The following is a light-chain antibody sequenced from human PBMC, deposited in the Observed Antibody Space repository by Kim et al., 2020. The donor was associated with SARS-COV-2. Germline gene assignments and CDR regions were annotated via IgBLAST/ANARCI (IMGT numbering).Light chain of an antibody. CDR2: AAS. CDR3: QQSYSTPRT. J-gene: IGKJ1*01. Sequence: DIQMTQSPSSLSASVGDRVTITCRASQSISTYLHWYQQKPGKAPDLLIYAASSLQSGVPSRFSGSGSGTDFTLTISSLQPEDFTTYYCQQSYSTPRTFGQGTKVDI. CDR1: QSISTY. V-gene: IGKV1-39*01.